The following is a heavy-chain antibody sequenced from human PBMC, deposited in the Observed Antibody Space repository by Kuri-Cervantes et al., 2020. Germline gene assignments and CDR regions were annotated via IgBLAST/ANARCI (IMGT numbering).Heavy chain of an antibody. V-gene: IGHV1-2*02. CDR2: INPNSGGT. J-gene: IGHJ5*02. CDR1: GYTFTGYY. CDR3: AGTICSGGSCYMGEFGKWFDP. Sequence: ASVQVSCKASGYTFTGYYMHWVRQAPGQGLEWMGWINPNSGGTNYAQKLQGRVTIDADESTATAYMELTSLTSDDTAIYYCAGTICSGGSCYMGEFGKWFDPWGQGTPVTVSS. D-gene: IGHD2-15*01.